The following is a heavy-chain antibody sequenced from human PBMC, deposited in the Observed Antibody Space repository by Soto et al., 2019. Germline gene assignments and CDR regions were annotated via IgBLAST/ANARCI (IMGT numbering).Heavy chain of an antibody. V-gene: IGHV4-39*01. J-gene: IGHJ5*02. CDR2: ISNDGHA. CDR3: ARQVYGDYLGGNWFDP. CDR1: GDSISDTRYY. D-gene: IGHD4-17*01. Sequence: PSETLSLTCSVLGDSISDTRYYWGWIRQSPEKGLEWIGSISNDGHAYYNPCLKSRVTLFADTSRNQFSLKMKSVTVADTALYFCARQVYGDYLGGNWFDPWGQGALVTVSS.